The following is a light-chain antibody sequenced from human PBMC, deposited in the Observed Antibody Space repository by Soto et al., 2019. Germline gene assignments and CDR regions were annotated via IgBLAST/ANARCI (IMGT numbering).Light chain of an antibody. V-gene: IGKV3-20*01. CDR2: GAS. J-gene: IGKJ3*01. CDR3: QRYGSPSRFT. CDR1: QSVSSSY. Sequence: EIVLTQSPGTLSLSPGERATLSCRASQSVSSSYLAWYQQKPGQAPRLLIYGASSRATGIPDRFSGSGSGTDFTITLRRREPEDFVVYYCQRYGSPSRFTFGPETNVDIK.